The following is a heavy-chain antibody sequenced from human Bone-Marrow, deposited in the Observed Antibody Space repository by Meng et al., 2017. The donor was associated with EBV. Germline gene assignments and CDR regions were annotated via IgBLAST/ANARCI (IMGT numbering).Heavy chain of an antibody. CDR1: GYTFTGYY. V-gene: IGHV1-2*06. D-gene: IGHD3-10*01. Sequence: QVQLGQSGAEVKKPGASVKVSCKASGYTFTGYYMHWVRQAPGQGLEWMGRINPNSGGTNYAQKFQGRVTMTRDTSISTAYMELSRLRSDDTAVYYCARRVTMVRGVITNWFDPWGQGTLVTVSS. CDR2: INPNSGGT. J-gene: IGHJ5*02. CDR3: ARRVTMVRGVITNWFDP.